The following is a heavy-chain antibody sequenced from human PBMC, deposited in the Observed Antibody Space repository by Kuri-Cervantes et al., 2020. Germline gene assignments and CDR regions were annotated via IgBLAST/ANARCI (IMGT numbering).Heavy chain of an antibody. V-gene: IGHV1-46*01. CDR1: GYTFTSYY. J-gene: IGHJ5*02. CDR3: ARIGYGDYQYNWFDP. D-gene: IGHD4-17*01. CDR2: INPSGGST. Sequence: ASVKVSCKASGYTFTSYYMHWVRQAPGQGLEWMGIINPSGGSTSYAQKFQGRVTMTRDTSTSTVYMELSSLRSEDTAVYYCARIGYGDYQYNWFDPWGQGTLVTVSS.